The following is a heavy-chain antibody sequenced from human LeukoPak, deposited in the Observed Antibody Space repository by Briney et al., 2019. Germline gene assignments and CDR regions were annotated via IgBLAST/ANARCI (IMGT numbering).Heavy chain of an antibody. CDR2: INHSGST. CDR1: GGSFSGYY. CDR3: ARTREGGSSWYRALNYYYYYYMDV. D-gene: IGHD6-13*01. J-gene: IGHJ6*03. V-gene: IGHV4-34*01. Sequence: SETLSLTCAVYGGSFSGYYWSWIRQPPGKGLEWIGEINHSGSTNYNPSLKSRVTISVDTSKNQFSLKLSSVTAADTAVYYCARTREGGSSWYRALNYYYYYYMDVWGKGTTVTISS.